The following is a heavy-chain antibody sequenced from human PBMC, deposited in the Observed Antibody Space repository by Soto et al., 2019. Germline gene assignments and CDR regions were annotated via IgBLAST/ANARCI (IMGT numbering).Heavy chain of an antibody. CDR1: GGSISSGDYY. CDR3: AGTNYYDSSAWFDP. J-gene: IGHJ5*02. V-gene: IGHV4-30-4*01. CDR2: IYYSGST. Sequence: PSETLSLTCTVSGGSISSGDYYWSWIRQPPGKGLEWIGYIYYSGSTYHNPSLKSRVTISVDTSKNQFSLKLSSVTAADTAVYYCAGTNYYDSSAWFDPWGQGTLVTVSS. D-gene: IGHD3-22*01.